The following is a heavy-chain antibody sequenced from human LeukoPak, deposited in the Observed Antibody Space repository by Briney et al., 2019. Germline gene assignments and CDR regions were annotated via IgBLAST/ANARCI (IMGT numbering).Heavy chain of an antibody. D-gene: IGHD3/OR15-3a*01. Sequence: GGSQRLSCAASGFTFSSYSMNWVRQALGKGLEWVSYISSSSTTIYYADSVKGRFTISRDNAKNSLYLQMNSLRDEDTAVYYCARDFPDWSDAFDIWGQGTMVAVSS. V-gene: IGHV3-48*02. CDR3: ARDFPDWSDAFDI. CDR2: ISSSSTTI. CDR1: GFTFSSYS. J-gene: IGHJ3*02.